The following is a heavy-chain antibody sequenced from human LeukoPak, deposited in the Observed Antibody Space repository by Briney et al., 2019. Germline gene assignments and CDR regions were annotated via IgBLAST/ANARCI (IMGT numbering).Heavy chain of an antibody. J-gene: IGHJ4*02. Sequence: SETLSLTCTVSGGSISSYYWSWIRQPPGKGLEWIAYIYYSGSTNYNPSLKSRVTISLDTSKNQFSLKLNSVTAADTAVYYCTRGFYYFDYWGQGTLVTVSS. CDR1: GGSISSYY. D-gene: IGHD2/OR15-2a*01. CDR3: TRGFYYFDY. CDR2: IYYSGST. V-gene: IGHV4-59*01.